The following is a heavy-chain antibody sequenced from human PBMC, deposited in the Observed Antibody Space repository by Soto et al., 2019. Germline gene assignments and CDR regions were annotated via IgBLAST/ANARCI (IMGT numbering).Heavy chain of an antibody. V-gene: IGHV4-59*01. CDR3: ARVLALYDILTGYYSRPYYGMDV. J-gene: IGHJ6*02. CDR2: IYYSGST. CDR1: GGSISSYY. D-gene: IGHD3-9*01. Sequence: SETLSLTCTASGGSISSYYWSWIRQPPGKGLEWIGYIYYSGSTNYNPSLKSRVTISVDTSKNQFSLKLSSVTAADTAVYYCARVLALYDILTGYYSRPYYGMDVWGQGTTVTV.